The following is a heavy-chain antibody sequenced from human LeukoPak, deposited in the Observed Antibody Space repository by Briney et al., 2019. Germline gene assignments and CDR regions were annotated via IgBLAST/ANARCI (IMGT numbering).Heavy chain of an antibody. CDR2: ISYDGSNK. CDR1: GFTFSSYA. CDR3: ASHTGEEIDY. V-gene: IGHV3-30-3*01. J-gene: IGHJ4*02. D-gene: IGHD1-14*01. Sequence: QPGRSLRLSCAASGFTFSSYAMHWVRQAPGKGLEWVAVISYDGSNKYYADSVKGRFTISRDNAKNSLYLQMNSLRAEDTAVYYCASHTGEEIDYWGQGTLVTVSS.